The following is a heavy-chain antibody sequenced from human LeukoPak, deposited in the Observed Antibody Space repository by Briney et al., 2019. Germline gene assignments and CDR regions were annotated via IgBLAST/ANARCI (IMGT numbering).Heavy chain of an antibody. J-gene: IGHJ6*03. D-gene: IGHD2-2*01. CDR2: IYSGGST. Sequence: GGSLRLSCAASGFTVSSNYMSWVRQAPGKGLEWVSVIYSGGSTYYANSVKGRFTISRDNSKNTLYLQMNSLRAEDTAVYYCARIVVVPAAMGYYYYMDIWGKGTTVTVSS. CDR3: ARIVVVPAAMGYYYYMDI. V-gene: IGHV3-66*02. CDR1: GFTVSSNY.